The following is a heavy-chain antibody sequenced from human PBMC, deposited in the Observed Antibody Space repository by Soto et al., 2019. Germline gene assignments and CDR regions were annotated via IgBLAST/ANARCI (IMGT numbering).Heavy chain of an antibody. J-gene: IGHJ6*03. CDR3: SRESGGATATLDYYYFYMDV. CDR1: GDSFSAFY. V-gene: IGHV1-2*02. Sequence: QVQLVQSGAEVKKPGASVKVSCKTSGDSFSAFYLHWVRQAPGQGLEWLGWINPNGGATKYAQTLRGRVAMTSDTSIRTAYLELSSLRSDDTAIYYCSRESGGATATLDYYYFYMDVWGKGTTVTVSS. D-gene: IGHD5-12*01. CDR2: INPNGGAT.